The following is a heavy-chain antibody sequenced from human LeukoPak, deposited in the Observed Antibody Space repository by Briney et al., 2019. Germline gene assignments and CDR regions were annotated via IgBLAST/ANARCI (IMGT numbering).Heavy chain of an antibody. CDR2: IYYSGST. J-gene: IGHJ6*03. CDR3: ARETSRKGAHYMDV. CDR1: GGSISSYY. Sequence: SETLSLTCTVYGGSISSYYWSWIRQPPGKGPEWIGYIYYSGSTNYNPSLKSRVTISVDTSKNQFSLKLSSVTAADTAVYYCARETSRKGAHYMDVWGKGTTVTISS. D-gene: IGHD1-14*01. V-gene: IGHV4-59*01.